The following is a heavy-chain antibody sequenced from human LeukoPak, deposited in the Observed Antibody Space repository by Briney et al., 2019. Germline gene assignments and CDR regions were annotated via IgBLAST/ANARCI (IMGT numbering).Heavy chain of an antibody. V-gene: IGHV1-18*01. CDR3: ARATLGYCSGGSCYSEFDY. D-gene: IGHD2-15*01. Sequence: ASVKVSCKASGYTFTSYGISWVRQAPGQGLEWMGWISAYNGNTNYAQKLQGRVTMTTDTSTSTAYTELRSLRSDDTAVYYCARATLGYCSGGSCYSEFDYWGQGTLVTVSS. CDR1: GYTFTSYG. J-gene: IGHJ4*02. CDR2: ISAYNGNT.